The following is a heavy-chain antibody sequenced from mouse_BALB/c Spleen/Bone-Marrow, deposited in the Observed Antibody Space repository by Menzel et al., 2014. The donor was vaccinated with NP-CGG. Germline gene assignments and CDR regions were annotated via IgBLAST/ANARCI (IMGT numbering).Heavy chain of an antibody. CDR1: GFNIKDTY. Sequence: EVQLQQSGAELVKPGASVKLSCTASGFNIKDTYMHWVKQRPEQGLEWIGRIDLANGNTKYDPKFQGKATITAGTSSNTAYLQLSSLTSEDTAVYYCARWEYYAMDYWGQGTSVTVSS. V-gene: IGHV14-3*02. J-gene: IGHJ4*01. CDR3: ARWEYYAMDY. CDR2: IDLANGNT. D-gene: IGHD4-1*01.